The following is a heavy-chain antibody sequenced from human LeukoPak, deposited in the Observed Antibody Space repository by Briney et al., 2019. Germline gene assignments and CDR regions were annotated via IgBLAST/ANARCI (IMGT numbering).Heavy chain of an antibody. CDR2: IYSGGST. J-gene: IGHJ4*02. CDR1: GFTVSSNY. CDR3: ARHLKGGSSHWLHTLYFDY. D-gene: IGHD2-15*01. Sequence: PGGSLRLSCAASGFTVSSNYMSWVRQAPGKGLEWVSVIYSGGSTYYADSVKGRFTISRDNSKNTLYLQMNSLRAEDTAVYYCARHLKGGSSHWLHTLYFDYWGQGTLVTVSS. V-gene: IGHV3-53*01.